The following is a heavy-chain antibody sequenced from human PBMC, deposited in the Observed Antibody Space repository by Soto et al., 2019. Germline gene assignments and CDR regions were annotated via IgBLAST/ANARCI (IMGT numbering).Heavy chain of an antibody. CDR2: IYYSGST. V-gene: IGHV4-39*01. CDR3: AGPNKGMGNGYYGMDG. Sequence: QLQLQESGPGLVKPSETLSLTCTVSGGSISSSSYYWGWIRQPPGKGLEWIGNIYYSGSTYYNPSLKSRVPSAVDASKNQFSVKLGSVTGAATAVYSCAGPNKGMGNGYYGMDGWGQGTTVIVSS. J-gene: IGHJ6*02. D-gene: IGHD7-27*01. CDR1: GGSISSSSYY.